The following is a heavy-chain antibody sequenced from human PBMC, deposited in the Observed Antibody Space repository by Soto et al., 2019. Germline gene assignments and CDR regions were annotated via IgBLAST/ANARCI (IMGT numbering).Heavy chain of an antibody. V-gene: IGHV3-23*01. Sequence: GGSLRLSCAASGFTFSSYAMSWVRQAPGKGLEWVSAISGSGGSTYYADSVKGRFTISRDNSKNTLYLQMNSLRAEDTAVYYFAKSLVVVVAATLTNAFDIWGQGTMVTVSS. CDR2: ISGSGGST. J-gene: IGHJ3*02. D-gene: IGHD2-15*01. CDR3: AKSLVVVVAATLTNAFDI. CDR1: GFTFSSYA.